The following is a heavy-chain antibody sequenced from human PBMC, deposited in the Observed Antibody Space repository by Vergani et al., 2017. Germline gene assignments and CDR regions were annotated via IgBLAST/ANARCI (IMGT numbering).Heavy chain of an antibody. D-gene: IGHD6-6*01. CDR1: GGSVSDGNYY. V-gene: IGHV4-61*01. J-gene: IGHJ5*02. CDR2: IYYSGST. Sequence: QVQLQESGPGLVKPSETLSLTCTVSGGSVSDGNYYWSWIRQPPGKGLEWLGYIYYSGSTSYNPSLKSRVTISVDTSKNQFSLRLNSVTAADTAVYYCAREHSSSSSFWFDPWGQGTLVTVSS. CDR3: AREHSSSSSFWFDP.